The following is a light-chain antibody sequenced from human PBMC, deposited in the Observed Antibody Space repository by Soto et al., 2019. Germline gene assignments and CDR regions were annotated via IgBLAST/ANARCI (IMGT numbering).Light chain of an antibody. CDR1: SSNIGSNY. V-gene: IGLV1-47*01. CDR3: AAWDDSLSGHNYV. Sequence: QSVLTQPPSASGTPGQRVTISCSGSSSNIGSNYVYWYQQLPGTAPKLLIYRNNQRPSGVPDRFSGSKSGTSASLAISGLRSEDEADYYCAAWDDSLSGHNYVFGTGTK. J-gene: IGLJ1*01. CDR2: RNN.